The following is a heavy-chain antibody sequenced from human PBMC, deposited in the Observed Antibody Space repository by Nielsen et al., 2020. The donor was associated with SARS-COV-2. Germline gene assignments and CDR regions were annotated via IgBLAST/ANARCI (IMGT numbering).Heavy chain of an antibody. CDR3: AKENFESTDYGEDAFDI. D-gene: IGHD4/OR15-4a*01. V-gene: IGHV3-23*01. CDR2: ISGRGHKS. CDR1: GFSFNTHA. J-gene: IGHJ3*02. Sequence: GGSLRISCAASGFSFNTHAMDWVRQAPGKGLEWVSGISGRGHKSFYADSVKGRFTISRDNSKNTVYLQMHSLRAEDTALYYCAKENFESTDYGEDAFDIWGQGTLVTVSS.